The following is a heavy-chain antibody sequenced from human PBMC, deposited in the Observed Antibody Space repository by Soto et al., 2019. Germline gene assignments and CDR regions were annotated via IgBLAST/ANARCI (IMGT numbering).Heavy chain of an antibody. CDR2: IKQDGSEK. Sequence: EVQLVESGGGLVQPGGSLRLSCAASGFTFSSYWMSWVRQAPGKGLEWVANIKQDGSEKYYVDSVKGRFTISRDNAKNSLYLQMNSLRAEDTAVYYCARAPGKYCSSTSCPPGGSRFDYWGQGTLVTVSS. CDR1: GFTFSSYW. J-gene: IGHJ4*02. D-gene: IGHD2-2*01. V-gene: IGHV3-7*01. CDR3: ARAPGKYCSSTSCPPGGSRFDY.